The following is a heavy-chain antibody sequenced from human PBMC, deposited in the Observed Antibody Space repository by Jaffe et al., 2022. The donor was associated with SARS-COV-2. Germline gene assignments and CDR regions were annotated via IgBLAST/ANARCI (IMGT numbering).Heavy chain of an antibody. V-gene: IGHV4-34*01. CDR2: INHSGST. J-gene: IGHJ6*03. CDR1: GGSFSGYY. CDR3: ARGLYCSSTSCYSGGYYYMDV. Sequence: QVQLQQWGAGLLKPSETLSLTCAVYGGSFSGYYWSWIRQPPGKGLEWIGEINHSGSTNYNPSLKSRVTISVDTSKNQFSLKLSSVTAADTAVYYCARGLYCSSTSCYSGGYYYMDVWGKGTTVTVSS. D-gene: IGHD2-2*01.